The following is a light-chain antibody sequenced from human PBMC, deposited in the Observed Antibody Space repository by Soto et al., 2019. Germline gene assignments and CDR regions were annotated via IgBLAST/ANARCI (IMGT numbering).Light chain of an antibody. CDR3: QQYNNWPLT. CDR2: GAS. CDR1: QSVSSN. J-gene: IGKJ4*01. V-gene: IGKV3-15*01. Sequence: EIVMTQSPAILSVSPGERATLSCRASQSVSSNLAWYQQKRGQAPRLLIYGASTGATGIPARFSGSGSGTEFTLTISSLQSEDFAVYYCQQYNNWPLTFGGGTKVEIK.